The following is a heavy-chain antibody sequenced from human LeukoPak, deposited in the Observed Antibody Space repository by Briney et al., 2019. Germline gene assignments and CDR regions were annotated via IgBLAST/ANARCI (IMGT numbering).Heavy chain of an antibody. V-gene: IGHV3-23*01. J-gene: IGHJ4*02. D-gene: IGHD2-2*01. CDR1: GFPFSSSG. Sequence: PGGSLRLSCATSGFPFSSSGMSWVRQAPGKGLEWVSAISGGGGSTFYADSVKGRFTISRDNSKNTPYLQMNSLRDDDTAIYYCAKSHCGRFSCSRAEFWGQGTLVTVSS. CDR3: AKSHCGRFSCSRAEF. CDR2: ISGGGGST.